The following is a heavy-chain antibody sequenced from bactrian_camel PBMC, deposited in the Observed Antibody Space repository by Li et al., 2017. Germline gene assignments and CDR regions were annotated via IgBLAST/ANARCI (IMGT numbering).Heavy chain of an antibody. D-gene: IGHD7*01. Sequence: VQLVESGGGSAQAGGSLRLSCEVSDYNINRACMAWVRQRAGFNREGVAILDFDGRTSYATSVKGRFTISKDNAKNTLCLQMNTLKPGDTAIYYCAADLCENWYPDLVKYWGQGTQVTVS. CDR1: DYNINRAC. CDR3: AADLCENWYPDLVKY. J-gene: IGHJ4*01. CDR2: LDFDGRT. V-gene: IGHV3S53*01.